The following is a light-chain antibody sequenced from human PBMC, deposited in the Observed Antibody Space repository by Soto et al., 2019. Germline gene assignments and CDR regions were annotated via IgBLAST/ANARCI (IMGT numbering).Light chain of an antibody. Sequence: EIVMTQSPATLSVSPGERATLSCRASQSVSSNLAWYKQKPGQAPRLLIYGASTRATGIPARFSGSGFWKEFTSPINSLQSGGFSVFYCQEDNNWPFTFG. CDR3: QEDNNWPFT. CDR1: QSVSSN. V-gene: IGKV3-15*01. J-gene: IGKJ2*01. CDR2: GAS.